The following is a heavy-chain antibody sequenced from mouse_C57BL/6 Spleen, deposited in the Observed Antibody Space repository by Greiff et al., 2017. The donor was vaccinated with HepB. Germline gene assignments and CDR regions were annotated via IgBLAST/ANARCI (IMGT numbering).Heavy chain of an antibody. Sequence: EVQLQQSGPELVKPGASVKISCKASGYTFTDYYLNWVKQSHGKSLEWIGDINPNNGGTSYNQKFKGKATLTVDKSSSTAYMELRSLTSEDSAVYYCARQDSGSLWYCDVWCTGTTVTVSS. CDR1: GYTFTDYY. CDR2: INPNNGGT. V-gene: IGHV1-26*01. J-gene: IGHJ1*03. CDR3: ARQDSGSLWYCDV. D-gene: IGHD2-1*01.